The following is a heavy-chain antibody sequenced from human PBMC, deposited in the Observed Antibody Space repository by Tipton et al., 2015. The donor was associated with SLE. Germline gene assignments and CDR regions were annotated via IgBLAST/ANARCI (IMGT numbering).Heavy chain of an antibody. V-gene: IGHV4-61*01. CDR3: ARGDFAVVDY. J-gene: IGHJ4*02. Sequence: TLSLTCAVSGYSISSGYYWGWIRQPPGKGLEWIGYIHYTGSTHYNPSLKSRVTISGDTSKNQFSLKLNSVTAADTALYFCARGDFAVVDYWGQGTLVTVSS. CDR1: GYSISSGYY. CDR2: IHYTGST. D-gene: IGHD2-15*01.